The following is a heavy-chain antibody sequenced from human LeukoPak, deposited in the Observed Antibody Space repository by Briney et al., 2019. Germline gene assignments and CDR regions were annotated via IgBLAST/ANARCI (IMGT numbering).Heavy chain of an antibody. V-gene: IGHV4-34*01. Sequence: SETLSLTCAVYGGSFSGYYWSWIRQPPGKGLEWIGEINHSGSTNYNPSLKSRVTISVDTSKNQFSLELSSVTAADTAVYYCARGSTYYYGSGSYSGNYYYGMDVWGKGTTVTVSS. J-gene: IGHJ6*04. D-gene: IGHD3-10*01. CDR3: ARGSTYYYGSGSYSGNYYYGMDV. CDR1: GGSFSGYY. CDR2: INHSGST.